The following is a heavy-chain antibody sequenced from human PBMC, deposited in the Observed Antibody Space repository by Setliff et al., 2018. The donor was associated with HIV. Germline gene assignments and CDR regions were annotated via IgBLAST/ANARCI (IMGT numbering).Heavy chain of an antibody. J-gene: IGHJ5*02. V-gene: IGHV4-59*01. CDR3: ASAGPYCGDDCPYNWLTP. CDR1: GFTFSDYY. Sequence: GSLRLSCAASGFTFSDYYMSWIRQAPGKGLEWVATIYQTGSTKYNASLRSRVTMSVDTSKNLFSLTLRSVTAADTAVYYCASAGPYCGDDCPYNWLTPWGQGTLVTVSS. D-gene: IGHD2-21*02. CDR2: IYQTGST.